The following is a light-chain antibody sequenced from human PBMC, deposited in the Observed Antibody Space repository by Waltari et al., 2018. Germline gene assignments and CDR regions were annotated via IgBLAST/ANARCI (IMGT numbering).Light chain of an antibody. CDR2: WAS. J-gene: IGKJ2*01. CDR1: QTVLYSSNNKNY. V-gene: IGKV4-1*01. CDR3: QQYYTTPYT. Sequence: DIVMTPFPDSLVVTLRERATIPCKSSQTVLYSSNNKNYLAWYKQKPGQPPKLLIYWASTRESGVPDRFSGSGSGTDFTLTISSLQAEDVAVYYCQQYYTTPYTFGQGTKLEIK.